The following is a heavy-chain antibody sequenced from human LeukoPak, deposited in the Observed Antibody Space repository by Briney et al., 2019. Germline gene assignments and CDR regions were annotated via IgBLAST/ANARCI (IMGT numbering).Heavy chain of an antibody. CDR2: MFYSGNT. J-gene: IGHJ5*01. Sequence: SETLSLTCTVSGGSISSSSYYWSWIRQPAGKGLEWIGRMFYSGNTDYNPSLKSRLTMSIDTSKNQFSLKLSSVTAADTAVYFCARDQEHCSGTSCYPYWYDSWGQGTLVTVSS. V-gene: IGHV4-61*10. CDR3: ARDQEHCSGTSCYPYWYDS. CDR1: GGSISSSSYY. D-gene: IGHD2-2*01.